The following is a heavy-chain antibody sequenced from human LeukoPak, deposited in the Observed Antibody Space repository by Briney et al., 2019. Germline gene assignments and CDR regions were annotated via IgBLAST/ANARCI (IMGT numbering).Heavy chain of an antibody. CDR3: ATNILVRDIINWFDP. CDR1: GYTFTGYY. Sequence: ASVKVSCKASGYTFTGYYMHWVRQAPGQGLEWMGWINPNSGGTNYAQKFQGRVTMTRDKAISTAYMELSSLRYDDTAVYYCATNILVRDIINWFDPWGQGTLVTVSS. V-gene: IGHV1-2*02. J-gene: IGHJ5*02. CDR2: INPNSGGT. D-gene: IGHD3-10*01.